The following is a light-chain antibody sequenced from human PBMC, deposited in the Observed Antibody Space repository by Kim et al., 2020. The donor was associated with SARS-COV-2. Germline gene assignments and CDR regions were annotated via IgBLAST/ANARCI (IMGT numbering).Light chain of an antibody. CDR1: QSVSSN. CDR2: GAS. J-gene: IGKJ2*01. CDR3: QQYNNWRVT. Sequence: SGSPGERATLSCRASQSVSSNLAWYQQKPGQAPRLLIYGASTRATGIRARFSGSGSGTEFTLTISSLQSEDFAVYDCQQYNNWRVTFGQGTKLEI. V-gene: IGKV3-15*01.